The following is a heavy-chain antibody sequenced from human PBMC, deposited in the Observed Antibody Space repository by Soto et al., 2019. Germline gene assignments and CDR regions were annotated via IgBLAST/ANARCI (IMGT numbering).Heavy chain of an antibody. CDR2: IYWADDK. J-gene: IGHJ4*02. CDR1: GFSLTTSGLG. V-gene: IGHV2-5*02. D-gene: IGHD3-10*01. Sequence: QITLKESDPTLVKPTQTLTLTCTFSGFSLTTSGLGVGWIRQPPGKALEWLALIYWADDKRYNPSLKSRLTIAKDTSKNQVVLTITIMDPVDTATYYCAHRPHLLRWFGEYSFDYWGQGTLVTVSS. CDR3: AHRPHLLRWFGEYSFDY.